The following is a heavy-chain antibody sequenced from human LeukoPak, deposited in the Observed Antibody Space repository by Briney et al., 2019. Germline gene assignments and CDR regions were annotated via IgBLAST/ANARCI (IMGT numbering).Heavy chain of an antibody. CDR3: ARGRGYCSGGSCSRPPSYYYYYMDV. CDR1: GGSFSGYY. V-gene: IGHV4-34*01. Sequence: SETLSLTCAVYGGSFSGYYWSWIRQPPGKGLEWIGEINHSGSTTYNPSLQSRVTISVDTSKNQFSLKLSSVTAADTAVYYCARGRGYCSGGSCSRPPSYYYYYMDVWGKGTTVTVSS. D-gene: IGHD2-15*01. CDR2: INHSGST. J-gene: IGHJ6*03.